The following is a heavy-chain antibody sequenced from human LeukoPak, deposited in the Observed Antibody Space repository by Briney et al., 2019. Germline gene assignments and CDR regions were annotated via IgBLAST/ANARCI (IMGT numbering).Heavy chain of an antibody. V-gene: IGHV4-31*03. D-gene: IGHD2-15*01. CDR2: IYYSGST. CDR3: ARDPSDCSGGSCYPGYAFDI. Sequence: SETLSLTCTVSGGSISSGGYYWSWIRQHPGKGLEWIGYIYYSGSTYYNPSLKSRVTISVDTSKNQFSLKLSSVTAADTAVYYCARDPSDCSGGSCYPGYAFDIRGQGTMVTVSS. J-gene: IGHJ3*02. CDR1: GGSISSGGYY.